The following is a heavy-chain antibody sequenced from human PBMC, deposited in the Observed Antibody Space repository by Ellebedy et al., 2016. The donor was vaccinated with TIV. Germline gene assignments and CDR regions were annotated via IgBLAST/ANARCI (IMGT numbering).Heavy chain of an antibody. V-gene: IGHV4-30-4*08. D-gene: IGHD2-21*02. J-gene: IGHJ4*02. CDR3: ARIDTAIVDFDY. CDR1: GASIASGDDY. Sequence: MPSETLSLTCAVFGASIASGDDYWGWVRRPPGRGLEWIGHIYSRGDTYYSPSLKSRANLAVDKSKNQFTLTLNSVTAADTAMYFCARIDTAIVDFDYWGQGVLVTVSS. CDR2: IYSRGDT.